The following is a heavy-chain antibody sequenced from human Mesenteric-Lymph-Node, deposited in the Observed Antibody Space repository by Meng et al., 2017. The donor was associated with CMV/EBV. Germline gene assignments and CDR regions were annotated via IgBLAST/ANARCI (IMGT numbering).Heavy chain of an antibody. Sequence: ASVKVSCKASGSTLTNYYIHWVRQAPGQGLEWMALIIPSGDRTTYAQKFQGRLTVTRDTATSTVYMELSSLRSEDTAVYYCASEEVLPVANYGLEVWGQGTSVTVS. D-gene: IGHD2-2*01. V-gene: IGHV1-46*01. J-gene: IGHJ6*02. CDR1: GSTLTNYY. CDR2: IIPSGDRT. CDR3: ASEEVLPVANYGLEV.